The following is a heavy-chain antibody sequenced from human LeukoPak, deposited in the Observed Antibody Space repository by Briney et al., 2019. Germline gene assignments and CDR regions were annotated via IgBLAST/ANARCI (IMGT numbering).Heavy chain of an antibody. CDR3: ARPTKKLYHYGSGSYYNPVHFDY. Sequence: PSETLSLTCAVYGGSFSGYYWSWIRQPPGKGLEWIGEINHSGSTNYNPSLKSRVTISVDTSKNQFSLKLSSVTAADTAVYYCARPTKKLYHYGSGSYYNPVHFDYWGQGTLVTVSS. CDR2: INHSGST. D-gene: IGHD3-10*01. CDR1: GGSFSGYY. J-gene: IGHJ4*02. V-gene: IGHV4-34*01.